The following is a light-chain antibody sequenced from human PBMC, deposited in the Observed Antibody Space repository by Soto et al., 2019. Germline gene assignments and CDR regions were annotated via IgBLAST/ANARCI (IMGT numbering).Light chain of an antibody. CDR1: QGISTF. CDR2: AAS. V-gene: IGKV1-9*01. CDR3: QQLNSYPLT. Sequence: DIQFTQSPSFLSASVGDRVTITCLSSQGISTFLAWYQQKPGKAPKLLIYAASILQSGVPSRFRGSGSGTDFTLTISRLQPEDFATYFCQQLNSYPLTFGGGTKVDIK. J-gene: IGKJ4*01.